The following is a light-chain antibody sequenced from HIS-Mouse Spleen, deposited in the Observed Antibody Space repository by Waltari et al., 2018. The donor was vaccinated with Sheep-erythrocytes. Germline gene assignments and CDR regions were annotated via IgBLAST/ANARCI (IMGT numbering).Light chain of an antibody. Sequence: SYELTQPTSVSVSPGQTASITCSGDNLGDKYACWYQQKPGHSPVLVIYQDSKRPSGIPERFSGSNSGNTATLTISGTQAMDEADYYCQAWDSSTVVFGGGTKLTVL. CDR1: NLGDKY. J-gene: IGLJ2*01. CDR2: QDS. CDR3: QAWDSSTVV. V-gene: IGLV3-1*01.